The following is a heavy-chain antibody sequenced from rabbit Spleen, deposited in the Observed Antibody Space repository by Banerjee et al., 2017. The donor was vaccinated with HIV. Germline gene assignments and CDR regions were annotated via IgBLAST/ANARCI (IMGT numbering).Heavy chain of an antibody. CDR1: GFSFSSSNY. CDR2: IYPGFGIT. Sequence: QEQLEESGGGLVQPEGSLTLTCTASGFSFSSSNYMCWVRQAPGKGLEWIAYIYPGFGITNCANSVKALFTISSDNAQNTVFLQMTTLTASDTATYFSARDWCYDAYNLWGQGTLVTVS. CDR3: ARDWCYDAYNL. J-gene: IGHJ4*01. D-gene: IGHD2-1*01. V-gene: IGHV1S45*01.